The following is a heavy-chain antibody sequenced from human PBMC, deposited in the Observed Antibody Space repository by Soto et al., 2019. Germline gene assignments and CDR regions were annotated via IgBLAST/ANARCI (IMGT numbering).Heavy chain of an antibody. D-gene: IGHD6-13*01. CDR1: GGSISTYY. Sequence: SETLSLTCTVSGGSISTYYWSWIRQSPGKGLEWIGYIYYSGSTTYNPSLKSRVTISVDTSNNSLYLQMNSLRAEDTAVYYCARDQYSSSWYGSSWFDPWGQGTLVTVSS. CDR3: ARDQYSSSWYGSSWFDP. J-gene: IGHJ5*02. CDR2: IYYSGST. V-gene: IGHV4-59*12.